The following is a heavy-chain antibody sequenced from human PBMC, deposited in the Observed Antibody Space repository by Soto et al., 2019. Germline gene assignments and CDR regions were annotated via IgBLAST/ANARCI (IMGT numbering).Heavy chain of an antibody. CDR3: ARALGYCSSTSCFGAVGMDV. V-gene: IGHV4-59*01. Sequence: PSETLSLTCTVSGDSISSYYWSWFRQPPGKRLEWIGYIYYSGSTNYNPSLKSRVTISVDTSKNQFSLKLSSVTAADTAVYHCARALGYCSSTSCFGAVGMDVWGQGTMVTVSS. CDR2: IYYSGST. D-gene: IGHD2-2*01. CDR1: GDSISSYY. J-gene: IGHJ6*02.